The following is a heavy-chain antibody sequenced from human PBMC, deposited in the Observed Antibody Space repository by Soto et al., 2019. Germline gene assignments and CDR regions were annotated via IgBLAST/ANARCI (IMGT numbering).Heavy chain of an antibody. Sequence: EVQLVESGGGLVQPGGSLRISCAASGLTVSTNYMSWVRQAPGKGLEWVSIIYYGGTTYYADSVKGRFTISRDDSKNTLYLQMHSLRAEDTAVYYCARDYDTSRGDWAYYGIDVWGQGITVTVSS. D-gene: IGHD3-9*01. J-gene: IGHJ6*02. CDR3: ARDYDTSRGDWAYYGIDV. CDR1: GLTVSTNY. CDR2: IYYGGTT. V-gene: IGHV3-66*01.